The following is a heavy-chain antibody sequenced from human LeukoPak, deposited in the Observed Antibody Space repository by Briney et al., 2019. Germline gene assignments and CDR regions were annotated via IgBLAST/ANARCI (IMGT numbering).Heavy chain of an antibody. V-gene: IGHV1-18*01. D-gene: IGHD2-2*01. J-gene: IGHJ4*02. CDR2: ISAYNCNK. Sequence: ASVKVSCKACGYTFTSYGIMGVRQAPGRGLEGVGWISAYNCNKNYAQKLQGRVTITTDISTSTAYMELTSLRSDDTAVYYCARAADIVVVPADNKVSLDYWGQGTLVTVSS. CDR3: ARAADIVVVPADNKVSLDY. CDR1: GYTFTSYG.